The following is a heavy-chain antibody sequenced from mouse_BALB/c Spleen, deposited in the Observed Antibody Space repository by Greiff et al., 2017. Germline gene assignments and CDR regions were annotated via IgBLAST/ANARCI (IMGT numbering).Heavy chain of an antibody. CDR1: GFTFSSYA. CDR3: ARGHYYPGYCDC. D-gene: IGHD1-2*01. J-gene: IGHJ2*01. Sequence: DVQLVESGGGLVKPGGSLKLSCAASGFTFSSYAMSWVRQTPEKRLEWVASISSGGSTYYPDSVMGRFTISRDNARNILYLQMSSLRSEDTAMYYCARGHYYPGYCDCWGRGTTLTVAS. CDR2: ISSGGST. V-gene: IGHV5-6-5*01.